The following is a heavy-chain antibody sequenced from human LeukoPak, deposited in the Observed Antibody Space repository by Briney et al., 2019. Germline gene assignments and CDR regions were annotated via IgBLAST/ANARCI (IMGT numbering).Heavy chain of an antibody. D-gene: IGHD2-15*01. Sequence: PGGSLRLSCAASGFTFSSYAMSWVRLAPGKGLEWVSAISASATTTYYADSVKGRFTISRDNSKNSLYLQLNSLRAEDTAVYYCAKANYCSGDSCYSFDYWGQGTLVTVSS. CDR1: GFTFSSYA. CDR3: AKANYCSGDSCYSFDY. J-gene: IGHJ4*02. CDR2: ISASATTT. V-gene: IGHV3-23*01.